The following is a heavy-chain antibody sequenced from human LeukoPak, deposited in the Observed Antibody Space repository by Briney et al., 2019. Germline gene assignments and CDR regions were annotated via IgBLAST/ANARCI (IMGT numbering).Heavy chain of an antibody. Sequence: GGSLRLSCAASGFTFSSYSMNWVRQAPGKGLEWVSSISSSSSYIYYADSVKGRFTISRDNAKNSLYLQMNSLRAEDTAVYYCARGSGDIVVVPAAINYYMDVWGKGTTVTASS. CDR3: ARGSGDIVVVPAAINYYMDV. D-gene: IGHD2-2*02. V-gene: IGHV3-21*01. CDR2: ISSSSSYI. J-gene: IGHJ6*03. CDR1: GFTFSSYS.